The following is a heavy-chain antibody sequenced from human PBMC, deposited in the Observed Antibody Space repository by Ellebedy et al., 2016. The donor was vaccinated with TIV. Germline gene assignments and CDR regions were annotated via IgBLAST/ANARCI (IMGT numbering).Heavy chain of an antibody. CDR3: ARGGRHGYNDIDH. V-gene: IGHV3-30*04. CDR1: GFTFSDYS. Sequence: GESLKISCAASGFTFSDYSMHWVRQAPGKGLESMVVISNDGSSKYYADSVKGRFTISRDNSNNTLYLQMNSLRPEDTAVYYCARGGRHGYNDIDHWGQGTLVTVSS. D-gene: IGHD5-24*01. J-gene: IGHJ4*02. CDR2: ISNDGSSK.